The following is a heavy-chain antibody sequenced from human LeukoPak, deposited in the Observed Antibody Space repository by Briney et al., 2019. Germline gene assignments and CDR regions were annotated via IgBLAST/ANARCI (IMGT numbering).Heavy chain of an antibody. D-gene: IGHD2-2*02. Sequence: GGSLRLSCAASGFAFSSYSMNWVRRAPGKGLEWVSSISSSSSYIYYADSVKGRFTISRDNAKNSLYLQMNSLRAEDTAVYYCARVELGYCSSTSCFTYYYYMDVWGKGTTVTVSS. J-gene: IGHJ6*03. CDR2: ISSSSSYI. CDR3: ARVELGYCSSTSCFTYYYYMDV. V-gene: IGHV3-21*01. CDR1: GFAFSSYS.